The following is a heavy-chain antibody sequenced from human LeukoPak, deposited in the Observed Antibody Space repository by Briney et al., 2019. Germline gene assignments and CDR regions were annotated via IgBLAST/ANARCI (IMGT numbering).Heavy chain of an antibody. CDR3: ARDEHYDFWNPHRGFDY. CDR2: IKQDGSEK. V-gene: IGHV3-7*01. Sequence: PGGSLRLSCAASGFTFSSYWVSWVRQAPGKGLEWVANIKQDGSEKYYVDSVKGRFTISRDNAKNSLYLQMNSLRAEDTAVYYCARDEHYDFWNPHRGFDYWGQGTLVTVSS. J-gene: IGHJ4*02. CDR1: GFTFSSYW. D-gene: IGHD3-3*01.